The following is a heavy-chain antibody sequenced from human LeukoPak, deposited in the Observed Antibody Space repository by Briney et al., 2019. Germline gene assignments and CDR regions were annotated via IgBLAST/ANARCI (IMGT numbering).Heavy chain of an antibody. Sequence: PGGSLRLSCAASGFSFSSYWMHWVRQAPGKGLVWVSLINSDGSRTSYADSVKSRFIISRDNTNKSLSLLMIILIVEAAAVYYCVSRLRGYSWNDWGQGTLVTVSS. V-gene: IGHV3-74*01. CDR3: VSRLRGYSWND. J-gene: IGHJ4*02. CDR2: INSDGSRT. D-gene: IGHD1-1*01. CDR1: GFSFSSYW.